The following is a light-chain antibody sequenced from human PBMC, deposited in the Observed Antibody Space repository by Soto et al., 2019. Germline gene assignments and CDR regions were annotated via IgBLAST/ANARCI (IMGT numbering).Light chain of an antibody. J-gene: IGLJ2*01. V-gene: IGLV1-40*01. CDR3: QSYDSSLSGSRVV. CDR2: GNS. Sequence: QSVLTQPPSVSGAPGQRVTISCTGSSSNIGAGYDVHWYQQLPGTAPKLLIYGNSNRPSGVPDRFSGSKSGTSPSLAITGLQAEDEADYYCQSYDSSLSGSRVVFGGGTKLTVL. CDR1: SSNIGAGYD.